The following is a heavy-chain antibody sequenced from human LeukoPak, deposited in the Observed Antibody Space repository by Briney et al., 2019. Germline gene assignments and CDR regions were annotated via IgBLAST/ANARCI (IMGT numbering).Heavy chain of an antibody. CDR2: ISSSGSTI. D-gene: IGHD1-1*01. J-gene: IGHJ6*04. CDR1: GFIFSSYE. CDR3: ARQLHPTGYYYYGMDL. V-gene: IGHV3-48*03. Sequence: PGGSLTLSCAASGFIFSSYEMNWLRQAPGKGLEWVSHISSSGSTIYYAASVKGRFSISRDNAKNSLYLQMNSLRVEDTAVYYCARQLHPTGYYYYGMDLWGKGTAVTVSS.